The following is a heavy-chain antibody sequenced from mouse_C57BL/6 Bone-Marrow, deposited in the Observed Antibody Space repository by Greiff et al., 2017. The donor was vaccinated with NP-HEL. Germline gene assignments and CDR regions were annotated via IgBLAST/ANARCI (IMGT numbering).Heavy chain of an antibody. CDR1: GYSFTDYK. CDR2: INPNYGTT. V-gene: IGHV1-39*01. CDR3: ARGGYFDV. J-gene: IGHJ1*03. Sequence: EVKLMESGPELVKPGASVKISCTASGYSFTDYKMNWVKQSNGKSLEWIGVINPNYGTTCYKQKFKGQATLTVDQASSTDYMQLNSLTSEDSAVYFCARGGYFDVWGRGTTVTVSA.